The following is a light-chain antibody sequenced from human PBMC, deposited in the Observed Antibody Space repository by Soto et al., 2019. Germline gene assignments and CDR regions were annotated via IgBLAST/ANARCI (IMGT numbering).Light chain of an antibody. CDR3: QESHTFLSGT. CDR2: GTS. CDR1: QTISNY. V-gene: IGKV1-39*01. Sequence: DIQMTQSPSSLSASVGDRVTITCRATQTISNYLNWYQQRPGKAPNLLIYGTSTLQGGVPSRFSGSGSGTDFTLTMSSLQPEDSATYFCQESHTFLSGTFGQGTKV. J-gene: IGKJ1*01.